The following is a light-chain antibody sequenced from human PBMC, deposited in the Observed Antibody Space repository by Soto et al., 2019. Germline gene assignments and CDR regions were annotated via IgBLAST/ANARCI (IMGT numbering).Light chain of an antibody. J-gene: IGKJ2*01. CDR2: DVS. CDR1: QSISSW. CDR3: QQYNSYSPYT. Sequence: DIQMTQSPSTLSASVGDRVTITCRASQSISSWLAWYQQKPGKAPKLLIYDVSSLESGVPSRFSGSGYGTEFTLTISSLQPDDFATYYCQQYNSYSPYTFGQGTKLEIK. V-gene: IGKV1-5*01.